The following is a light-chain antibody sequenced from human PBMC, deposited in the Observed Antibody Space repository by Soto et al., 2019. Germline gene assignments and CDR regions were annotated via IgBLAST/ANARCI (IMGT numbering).Light chain of an antibody. CDR2: DAS. V-gene: IGKV1-5*01. J-gene: IGKJ1*01. CDR1: QSISTW. Sequence: DIQMTQSPSTLSASVGDRVTITCRASQSISTWLAWYQQRPGRAPNLLIFDASALKSGVSSRFSGSGSGTEFTLTISSLQPDDFAIYYCQQYDSYSWTFGQGTRV. CDR3: QQYDSYSWT.